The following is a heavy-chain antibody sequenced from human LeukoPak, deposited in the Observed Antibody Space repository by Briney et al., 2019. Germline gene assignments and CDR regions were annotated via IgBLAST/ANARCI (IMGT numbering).Heavy chain of an antibody. D-gene: IGHD3-22*01. CDR2: ISAYNGNT. V-gene: IGHV1-18*01. Sequence: ASVKVSCKASGYTFTSYGISWVRQAPGQGLEWMGWISAYNGNTNYAQKLRGRVTMTTDTSTSTAYMELRSLRSDDTAVYYCARESRYYYDSSGYDYWGQGTLVTVSS. CDR3: ARESRYYYDSSGYDY. J-gene: IGHJ4*02. CDR1: GYTFTSYG.